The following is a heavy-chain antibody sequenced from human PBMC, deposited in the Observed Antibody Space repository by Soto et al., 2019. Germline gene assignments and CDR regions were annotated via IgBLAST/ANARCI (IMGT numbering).Heavy chain of an antibody. CDR1: GFTFSSYT. CDR2: IGTSSSYI. CDR3: ARDSVRDYLYYYYGMDV. D-gene: IGHD4-17*01. J-gene: IGHJ6*02. Sequence: EVQLVESGGGLVKPGGSLRLSCAASGFTFSSYTMNWVRQAPGRGLEWVSSIGTSSSYIYYADSVKGRFTISRPNAKNSLFRQMDSLRADDTAVYYCARDSVRDYLYYYYGMDVWGQGTTVTVSS. V-gene: IGHV3-21*01.